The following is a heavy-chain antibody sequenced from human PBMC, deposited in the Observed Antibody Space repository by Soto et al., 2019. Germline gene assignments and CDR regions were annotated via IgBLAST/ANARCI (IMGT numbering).Heavy chain of an antibody. CDR3: ARRGYYGSGSYYFRDKTIVERTGDYYYYYMDV. V-gene: IGHV4-59*08. D-gene: IGHD3-10*01. J-gene: IGHJ6*03. CDR2: IYYSGST. CDR1: GGSISSYY. Sequence: SETLSLTCTVSGGSISSYYWSWIRQPPGKGLKWIGYIYYSGSTNYNPSLKSRVTISVDTSKNQFSLKLSSVTAADTAVYYCARRGYYGSGSYYFRDKTIVERTGDYYYYYMDVWGKGTTVTVSS.